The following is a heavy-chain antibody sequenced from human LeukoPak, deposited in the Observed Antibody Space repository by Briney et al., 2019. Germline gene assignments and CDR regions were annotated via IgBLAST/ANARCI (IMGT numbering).Heavy chain of an antibody. CDR1: GFTVSSNY. CDR2: IYSGGST. CDR3: AKSPVSSCRGSFCYPFDY. Sequence: PGGSLRLSCATSGFTVSSNYMSWVRQAPGKGLEWVSLIYSGGSTYYADSVKGRFTISRDNSRNTLYLQMNTLRAEDTAVYFCAKSPVSSCRGSFCYPFDYWGQGNLVTVSS. J-gene: IGHJ4*02. D-gene: IGHD2-15*01. V-gene: IGHV3-53*01.